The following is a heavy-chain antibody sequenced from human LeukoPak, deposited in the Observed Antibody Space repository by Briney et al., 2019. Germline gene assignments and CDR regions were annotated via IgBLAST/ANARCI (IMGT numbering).Heavy chain of an antibody. Sequence: AGGSLRLSCAASGFTFSSYSMNWVRQAPGKGLEWVSSISSSSSYIYYADSVKGRFTISRDNAKNSLYLQMNSLRAEDTAVYYCVRDRRAFEGYGMDVWGQGTTVTVSS. CDR1: GFTFSSYS. V-gene: IGHV3-21*01. D-gene: IGHD2/OR15-2a*01. CDR2: ISSSSSYI. J-gene: IGHJ6*02. CDR3: VRDRRAFEGYGMDV.